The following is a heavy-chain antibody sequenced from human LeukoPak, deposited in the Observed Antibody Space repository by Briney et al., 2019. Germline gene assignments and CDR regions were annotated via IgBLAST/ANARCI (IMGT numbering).Heavy chain of an antibody. Sequence: SETLCLICTASGVSISRFCWAWVRQPPGKGLEWIGTIHSGVPTYFNPSLKSRVTISVDTSKNAFSLNLTSVTAADTAVYYCVQTIGWPGFDYWRQAVLVTVSS. V-gene: IGHV4-4*09. D-gene: IGHD6-19*01. CDR3: VQTIGWPGFDY. CDR2: IHSGVPT. CDR1: GVSISRFC. J-gene: IGHJ4*02.